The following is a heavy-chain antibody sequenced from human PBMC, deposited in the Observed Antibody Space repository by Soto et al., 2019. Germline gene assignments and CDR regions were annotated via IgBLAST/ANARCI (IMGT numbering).Heavy chain of an antibody. V-gene: IGHV3-33*01. Sequence: GGSLRLSCAASGFTFSSYGMHWVRQAPGKGLEWVAVIWYDGSNKYYADSVKGRFTISRDNSKNTLYLQMNSLRAEDTAVYYCARDGSATNYYYYGMDVWGQGAMVTVSS. CDR2: IWYDGSNK. CDR3: ARDGSATNYYYYGMDV. D-gene: IGHD2-15*01. CDR1: GFTFSSYG. J-gene: IGHJ6*02.